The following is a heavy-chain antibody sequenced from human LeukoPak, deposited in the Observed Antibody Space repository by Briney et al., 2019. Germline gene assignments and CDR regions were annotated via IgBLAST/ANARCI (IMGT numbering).Heavy chain of an antibody. CDR3: ARHGPRGFYFDS. CDR2: TNDRGGT. Sequence: SETLSLTCAVNGGSVSGHYWSWVRQPPGRGLEWIGQTNDRGGTSYNPSLKSRVIISPDTSKNQFSLQLSSVTAADTAVYYCARHGPRGFYFDSRGQGTLVTVSS. J-gene: IGHJ4*02. V-gene: IGHV4-34*01. CDR1: GGSVSGHY. D-gene: IGHD3-10*01.